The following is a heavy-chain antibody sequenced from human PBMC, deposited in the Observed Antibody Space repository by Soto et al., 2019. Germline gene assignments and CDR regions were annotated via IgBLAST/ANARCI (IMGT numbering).Heavy chain of an antibody. D-gene: IGHD3-3*01. CDR2: MNPNSGNT. J-gene: IGHJ6*01. V-gene: IGHV1-8*01. Sequence: ASVKVSCKASGYTFTSYDINWVRQATGQGLEWMGWMNPNSGNTGYAQKFQGRVTMTRNTSISTAYMELSSLRSEDTAVYYCARGQRFLEWSHPNCYYGMDVWGQGTTVTVCS. CDR3: ARGQRFLEWSHPNCYYGMDV. CDR1: GYTFTSYD.